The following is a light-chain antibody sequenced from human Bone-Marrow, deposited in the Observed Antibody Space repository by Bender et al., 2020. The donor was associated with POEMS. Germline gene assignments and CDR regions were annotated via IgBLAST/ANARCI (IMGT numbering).Light chain of an antibody. CDR3: AVWVDSLNGWV. V-gene: IGLV1-44*01. CDR1: SSNIGAHA. Sequence: QSVLTQPPSASGTPGQRVTISCSGGSSNIGAHAVNWYQHLPGTAPKLLIYSSHRRPSEVPDRFSGSRSGPSASLAIGGLQSEDEGDYYCAVWVDSLNGWVFGGGTKLTVL. J-gene: IGLJ3*02. CDR2: SSH.